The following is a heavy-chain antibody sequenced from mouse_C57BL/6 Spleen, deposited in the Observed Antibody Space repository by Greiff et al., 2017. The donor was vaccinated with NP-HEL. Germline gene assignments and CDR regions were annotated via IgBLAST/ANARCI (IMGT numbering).Heavy chain of an antibody. D-gene: IGHD1-1*01. CDR3: ARGYYYGSSYFDY. V-gene: IGHV1-52*01. CDR1: GYTFTSYW. Sequence: QVQLKQPGAELVRPGSSVKLSCKASGYTFTSYWMHWVKQRPIQGLEWIGNIDPSDSETHYNQKFKDKATLTVDKSSSTAYMQLSSLTSEDSAVYYCARGYYYGSSYFDYWGQGTTLTVSS. J-gene: IGHJ2*01. CDR2: IDPSDSET.